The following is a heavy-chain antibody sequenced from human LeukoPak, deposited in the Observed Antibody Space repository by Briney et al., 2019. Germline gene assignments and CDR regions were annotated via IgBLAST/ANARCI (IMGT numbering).Heavy chain of an antibody. CDR2: INHSGST. J-gene: IGHJ4*02. CDR1: GGSFSGYY. CDR3: ASIAVAGTGY. V-gene: IGHV4-34*01. D-gene: IGHD6-19*01. Sequence: PSETLPLTCAVYGGSFSGYYWSWIRQPPGKGLEWIGEINHSGSTNYNPSLKSRVTISVDTSKNQFSLKLNSVTAADTAVYYCASIAVAGTGYWGQGTLVTVSS.